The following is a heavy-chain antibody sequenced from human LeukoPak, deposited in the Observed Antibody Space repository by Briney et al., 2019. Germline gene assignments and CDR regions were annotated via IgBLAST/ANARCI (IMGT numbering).Heavy chain of an antibody. CDR2: IHHSGST. CDR1: RGSFSGYY. J-gene: IGHJ4*02. D-gene: IGHD3-22*01. V-gene: IGHV4-34*01. CDR3: AREGDSSVYYDY. Sequence: PSETLSLTCAVYRGSFSGYYWSWIRQPPGKGLEWIGEIHHSGSTNYNPSLKSRVTISVDTSRNQFSLKLSSVTAADTAVYYRAREGDSSVYYDYWGQGTLVTVSS.